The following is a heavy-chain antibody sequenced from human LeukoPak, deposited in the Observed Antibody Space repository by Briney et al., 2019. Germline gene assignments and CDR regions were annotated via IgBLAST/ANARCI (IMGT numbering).Heavy chain of an antibody. D-gene: IGHD2-15*01. J-gene: IGHJ3*02. V-gene: IGHV4-34*01. CDR1: GGSFSGYY. Sequence: SSETLSLTCAVYGGSFSGYYWSWIRQPPGKGLEWIGEINHSGSTNYNPSLKSRVTISVDTSKNQFSLKLSSVTAADTAVYYCAREEVVSDAFDIWGQGTMVTVSS. CDR3: AREEVVSDAFDI. CDR2: INHSGST.